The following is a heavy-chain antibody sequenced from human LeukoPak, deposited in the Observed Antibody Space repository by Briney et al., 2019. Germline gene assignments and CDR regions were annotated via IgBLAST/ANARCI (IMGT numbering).Heavy chain of an antibody. CDR2: ISSSSSYI. J-gene: IGHJ4*02. Sequence: GGSLRLSCAASGFTFSSYSMNWVRQAPEKGLEWVSSISSSSSYIYYADSVKGRFTISRDNAKNSLYLQMNSLRAEDTAVYYCARLMDWNDEFDYWGQGTLVTVSS. CDR3: ARLMDWNDEFDY. V-gene: IGHV3-21*01. D-gene: IGHD1-1*01. CDR1: GFTFSSYS.